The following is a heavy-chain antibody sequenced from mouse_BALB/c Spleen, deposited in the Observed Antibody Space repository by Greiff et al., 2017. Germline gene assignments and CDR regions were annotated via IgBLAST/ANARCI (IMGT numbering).Heavy chain of an antibody. CDR1: GYTFTSYW. Sequence: VQRVESGAELARPGASVKLSCKASGYTFTSYWMQWVKQRPGQGLEWIGAIYPGDGDTRYTQKFKGKATLTADKSSSTAYMQLSSLASEDSAVYYCARYGSRYWYFDVWGAGTTVTVSS. CDR3: ARYGSRYWYFDV. V-gene: IGHV1-87*01. CDR2: IYPGDGDT. J-gene: IGHJ1*01. D-gene: IGHD1-1*01.